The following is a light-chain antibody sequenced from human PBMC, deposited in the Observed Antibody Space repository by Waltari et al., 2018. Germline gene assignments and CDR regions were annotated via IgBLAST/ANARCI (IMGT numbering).Light chain of an antibody. CDR3: QQRSNWPPMYT. CDR1: QSVSSY. V-gene: IGKV3-11*01. CDR2: DAS. J-gene: IGKJ2*01. Sequence: EIVLTPSPATLSLSPGERATLPCRASQSVSSYLAWYQQKPGQAPRLLIYDASNRATGIPARFSCSGSGTDITLTISSREPEDFAVYYCQQRSNWPPMYTFGQGTKLEIK.